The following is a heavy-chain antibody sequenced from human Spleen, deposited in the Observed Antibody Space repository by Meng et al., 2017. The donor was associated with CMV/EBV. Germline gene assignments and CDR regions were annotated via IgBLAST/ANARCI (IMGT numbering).Heavy chain of an antibody. D-gene: IGHD2-2*02. CDR1: GYSFSTYW. CDR3: ARHNPLGYCSSTSCYTAFDY. Sequence: GESLKISCKGSGYSFSTYWIGWVRQMPGKGLEWMGIIHPGDSDTRYSPSFQVQVTISADKSMNTAYLQWTSLKAPDTAMYYCARHNPLGYCSSTSCYTAFDYWGQGTLVTVSS. CDR2: IHPGDSDT. V-gene: IGHV5-51*01. J-gene: IGHJ4*02.